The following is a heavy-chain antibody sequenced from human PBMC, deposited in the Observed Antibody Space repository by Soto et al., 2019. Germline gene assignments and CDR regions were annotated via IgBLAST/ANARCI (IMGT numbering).Heavy chain of an antibody. CDR3: ARRLGVTMVRGVITEGYYYYGMDV. J-gene: IGHJ6*02. CDR2: ISYDGSNK. D-gene: IGHD3-10*01. Sequence: GGSLRLSCAASGFTFSSYAMHWVRQAPGKGLEWVAVISYDGSNKYYADSVKGRFTISRDNSKNTLYLQMNSLRAEDTAVYYCARRLGVTMVRGVITEGYYYYGMDVWGQGTTVTASS. CDR1: GFTFSSYA. V-gene: IGHV3-30-3*01.